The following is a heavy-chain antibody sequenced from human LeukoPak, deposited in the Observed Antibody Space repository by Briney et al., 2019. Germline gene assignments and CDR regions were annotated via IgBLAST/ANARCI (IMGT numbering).Heavy chain of an antibody. J-gene: IGHJ3*02. CDR3: ARDRIYYYDSSGYLDAFDI. V-gene: IGHV3-20*04. CDR1: GFTFDDYG. Sequence: PGGSLRLSCAASGFTFDDYGMSWVRQAPGKGLEWVSGINWSGGSTGYADSVKGRFTISRDNAKNSLYLQMNSLRAEDTALYYCARDRIYYYDSSGYLDAFDIWGQGTMVTVSS. D-gene: IGHD3-22*01. CDR2: INWSGGST.